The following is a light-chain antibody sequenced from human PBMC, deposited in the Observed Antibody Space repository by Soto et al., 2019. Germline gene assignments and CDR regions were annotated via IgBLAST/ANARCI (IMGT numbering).Light chain of an antibody. J-gene: IGLJ1*01. CDR2: EVT. CDR1: SSDIGSYDL. CDR3: CSFADFTYV. V-gene: IGLV2-23*02. Sequence: SVLTQPASVSGSPGQSITISCTGTSSDIGSYDLVSWYQQHPGTAPKLIIYEVTKRPSGVSTRFSGSKSGNTASMTISGLQAVDEDDYYCCSFADFTYVFGTGTKVTVL.